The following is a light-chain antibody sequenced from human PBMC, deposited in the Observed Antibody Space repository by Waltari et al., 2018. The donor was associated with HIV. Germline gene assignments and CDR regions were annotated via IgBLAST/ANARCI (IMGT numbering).Light chain of an antibody. J-gene: IGKJ2*01. CDR3: QQYNSYSDT. CDR1: QSMSTW. V-gene: IGKV1-5*03. CDR2: EAS. Sequence: DTQLTQSPSTLPASVGDTVTLTCRASQSMSTWLAWYQQKPGKAPKLLIYEASNLENGVPSRFSGSGSGTEFTLTISSLQPEDVATYYCQQYNSYSDTFGQGTKLEI.